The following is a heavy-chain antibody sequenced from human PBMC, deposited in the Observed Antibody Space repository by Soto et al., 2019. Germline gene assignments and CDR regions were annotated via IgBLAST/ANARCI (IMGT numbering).Heavy chain of an antibody. V-gene: IGHV4-59*01. CDR1: GGPTRSFY. CDR2: ISHSGST. Sequence: SEALFLTLTGSGGPTRSFYWGWVPQPPGEGLEWIGYISHSGSTNYNPSLRSRVTISVDTSRNQFSLKLSSVTAADTAVYYCARIPYDNIWGSYRYTVPDAFVIWGQGTMVT. J-gene: IGHJ3*02. D-gene: IGHD3-16*02. CDR3: ARIPYDNIWGSYRYTVPDAFVI.